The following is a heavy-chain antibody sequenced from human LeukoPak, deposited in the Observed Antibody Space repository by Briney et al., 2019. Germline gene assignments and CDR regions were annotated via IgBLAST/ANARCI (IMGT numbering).Heavy chain of an antibody. D-gene: IGHD3-22*01. Sequence: ASVKVSCKASGYSFSGYYIHWVRQAPGQGLEWMGWINPKNGATNYAQKFQGTVTMTRDTSTSTAYMQLSRLRSDDTAVYYCARDQNYLDTTAHYGMDCWGQGTLVTVSS. CDR2: INPKNGAT. CDR3: ARDQNYLDTTAHYGMDC. V-gene: IGHV1-2*02. J-gene: IGHJ4*02. CDR1: GYSFSGYY.